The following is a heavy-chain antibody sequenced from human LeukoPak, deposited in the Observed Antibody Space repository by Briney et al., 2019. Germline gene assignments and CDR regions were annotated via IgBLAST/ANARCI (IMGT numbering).Heavy chain of an antibody. CDR3: ARSYYYDSSVQGGYYYYYMDV. CDR2: ISSRAGTI. D-gene: IGHD3-22*01. J-gene: IGHJ6*03. Sequence: PGGSLRLSCAASGFTFSSCEMNWVRQAPGKGLEWVSSISSRAGTIYYADSVKGRFAISRDNGKNSLYLQMNSLRAEDTAVYYCARSYYYDSSVQGGYYYYYMDVWGKGTTVTVSS. V-gene: IGHV3-48*03. CDR1: GFTFSSCE.